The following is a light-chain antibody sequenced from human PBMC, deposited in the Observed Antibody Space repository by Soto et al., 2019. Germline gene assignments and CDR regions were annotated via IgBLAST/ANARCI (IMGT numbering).Light chain of an antibody. CDR2: DAS. V-gene: IGKV3-11*01. CDR3: QQRSNWLIT. Sequence: EIVLTQSPATLSLSPGERATLSCRASQSVRHYLDWYQQKPGQAPRLLIYDASNRATGIPARFSGSGSGTDFTLTISSLEPEDFAVYSCQQRSNWLITFGQGTRLEIK. CDR1: QSVRHY. J-gene: IGKJ5*01.